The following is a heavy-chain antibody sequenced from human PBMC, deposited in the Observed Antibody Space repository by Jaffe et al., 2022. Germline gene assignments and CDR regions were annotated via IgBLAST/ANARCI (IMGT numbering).Heavy chain of an antibody. CDR1: GFTFSSYA. J-gene: IGHJ2*01. CDR2: IVGSGGTT. V-gene: IGHV3-23*01. CDR3: AKITYSGGWQIFDL. Sequence: EVQVLESGGGLVQPGGSLRLSCAASGFTFSSYAMSWVRQAPEKGLEWVSAIVGSGGTTYYADSVKGRFTVSRDNSKNTLYLQMNSLRAEDTAVYYCAKITYSGGWQIFDLWGRGTLVTVSS. D-gene: IGHD6-19*01.